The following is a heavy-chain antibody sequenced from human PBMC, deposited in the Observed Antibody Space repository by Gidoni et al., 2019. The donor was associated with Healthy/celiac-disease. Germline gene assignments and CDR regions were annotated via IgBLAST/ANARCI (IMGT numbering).Heavy chain of an antibody. CDR3: ASGRPRIVVVPAATGAFDY. D-gene: IGHD2-2*01. CDR1: GFTFSSYA. J-gene: IGHJ4*02. V-gene: IGHV3-30-3*01. Sequence: QVQLVESGGGVVQPGRSLRLSCAASGFTFSSYALHWVRQAPGKGLELVAVISYDGSNKYYADSVKGRFTISRDNSKNTLYLQMNSLRAEDTAVYYCASGRPRIVVVPAATGAFDYWGQGTLVTVSS. CDR2: ISYDGSNK.